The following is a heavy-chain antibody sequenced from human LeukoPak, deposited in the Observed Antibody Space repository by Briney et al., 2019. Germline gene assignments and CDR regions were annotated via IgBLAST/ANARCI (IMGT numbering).Heavy chain of an antibody. D-gene: IGHD2/OR15-2a*01. CDR3: ARAEYPRYYFDY. V-gene: IGHV1-2*02. Sequence: ASVKVSCKASGCTFTGYYMHWVRQAPGQGLEWMGWINPNSGGTNYAQKFQGRVTMTRDTSISTAYMELSRLRSDDTAVYYCARAEYPRYYFDYWGQGTLVTVSS. CDR2: INPNSGGT. CDR1: GCTFTGYY. J-gene: IGHJ4*02.